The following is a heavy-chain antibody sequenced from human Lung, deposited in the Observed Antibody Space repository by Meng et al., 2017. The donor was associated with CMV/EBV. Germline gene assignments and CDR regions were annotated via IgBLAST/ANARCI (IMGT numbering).Heavy chain of an antibody. CDR3: AKDRHTSSAPYYFDS. V-gene: IGHV3-23*01. Sequence: GESLKISCAASGFTFGSYAMTWVRQAPGKGLQWVSSISGNGYSTYYADSVKGRFTISRDNSNNTLFLQMNSLRADDTAVYYCAKDRHTSSAPYYFDSGGQEAXVTVDS. J-gene: IGHJ4*02. CDR1: GFTFGSYA. CDR2: ISGNGYST.